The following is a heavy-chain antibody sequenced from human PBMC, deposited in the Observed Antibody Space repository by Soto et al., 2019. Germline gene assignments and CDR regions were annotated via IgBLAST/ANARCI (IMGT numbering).Heavy chain of an antibody. V-gene: IGHV3-30-3*01. CDR2: ISHDGTNR. Sequence: GGSLRLSCAASGFAFNIYAIHWVRQAPGKGLEWVAVISHDGTNRYYTDSVRGRFTISRDSSKNTVYLEMDSLRADDTAVYYCARSSGVPTPDFDYWGQGTLVTVSS. CDR1: GFAFNIYA. J-gene: IGHJ4*02. D-gene: IGHD3-3*01. CDR3: ARSSGVPTPDFDY.